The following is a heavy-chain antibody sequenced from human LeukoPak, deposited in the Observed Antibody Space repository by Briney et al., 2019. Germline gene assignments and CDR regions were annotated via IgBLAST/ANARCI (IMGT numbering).Heavy chain of an antibody. Sequence: GGSLRLSCAASGFTFSSYEMNWVRQAPGKGLEWVSYISSSGSTIYYADSVKGRFTISRDNAKNSLYLQMNSLRAEDTAVYYCARFGEFMYYYYGMDVWGKGITVTVSS. J-gene: IGHJ6*04. V-gene: IGHV3-48*03. CDR3: ARFGEFMYYYYGMDV. D-gene: IGHD3-10*01. CDR2: ISSSGSTI. CDR1: GFTFSSYE.